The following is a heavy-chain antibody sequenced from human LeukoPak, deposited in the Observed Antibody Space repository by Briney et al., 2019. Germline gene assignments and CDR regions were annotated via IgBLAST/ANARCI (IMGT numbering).Heavy chain of an antibody. CDR1: GGSFSGYY. J-gene: IGHJ6*03. D-gene: IGHD3-10*01. V-gene: IGHV4-34*01. CDR2: INHSGST. Sequence: PSETLSLTCAVYGGSFSGYYWSWIRQPPGKGLEWIGEINHSGSTNYNPSLKSRVTISVDTSKNQFSLKLSSVTAADTAVYYCARGPVLLWFGELLYERYYYYMDVWGKGTTVTVSS. CDR3: ARGPVLLWFGELLYERYYYYMDV.